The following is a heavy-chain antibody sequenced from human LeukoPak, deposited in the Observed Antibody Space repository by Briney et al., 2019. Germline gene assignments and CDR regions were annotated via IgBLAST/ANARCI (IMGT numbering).Heavy chain of an antibody. CDR2: ISGSGGST. V-gene: IGHV3-23*01. J-gene: IGHJ5*02. CDR3: ATPHYDFWSGYYETEA. D-gene: IGHD3-3*01. Sequence: GGSLRLSCAASGFTFSSYAMSWVRQAPGKGLEWVSAISGSGGSTYYADSVKGRFTISRDNSKNTLYLQMNSLRAEDTAVYYCATPHYDFWSGYYETEAWGQGTLVTVSS. CDR1: GFTFSSYA.